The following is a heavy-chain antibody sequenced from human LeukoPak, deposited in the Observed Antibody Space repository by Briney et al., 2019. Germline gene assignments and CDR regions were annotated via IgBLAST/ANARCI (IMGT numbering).Heavy chain of an antibody. CDR1: GYSFTSYW. J-gene: IGHJ4*02. V-gene: IGHV5-51*01. D-gene: IGHD1-26*01. Sequence: GESLKISCKGSGYSFTSYWIGWVRQMPGKGLEWMGIIYPGDSDTGYSPSFQGQVTISADRSISTAYLQWSSLKASDTAMYYCARQEWVGGEPFDYWGQGTLVTVSS. CDR2: IYPGDSDT. CDR3: ARQEWVGGEPFDY.